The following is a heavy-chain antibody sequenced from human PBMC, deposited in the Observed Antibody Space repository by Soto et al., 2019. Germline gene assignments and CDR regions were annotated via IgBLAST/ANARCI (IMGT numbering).Heavy chain of an antibody. J-gene: IGHJ6*03. V-gene: IGHV4-59*11. Sequence: SETLSLTCTVSGGSISSHYWSWIRQPPGKGLERIGYIYYSGSTNYNPSLKSRVTISVDTSKNQFSLKLSSVTAADTAVYYCAREGGEYYDFWSGYPHNYYMDVWGKGTTVT. CDR2: IYYSGST. CDR1: GGSISSHY. CDR3: AREGGEYYDFWSGYPHNYYMDV. D-gene: IGHD3-3*01.